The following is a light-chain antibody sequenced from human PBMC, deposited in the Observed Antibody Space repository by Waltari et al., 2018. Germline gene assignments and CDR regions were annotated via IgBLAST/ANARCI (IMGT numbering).Light chain of an antibody. CDR1: QSLLHSNGSTY. Sequence: DIVMTQTPLSLLVTTGEPAYISCRSRQSLLHSNGSTYLYWYLQKPGQPPRLLIYRVSNRFSGVPDRFSGSGSGTDFTLKISRVEAEDVGVYYCMQALQTPRTFGQGTKVEIK. CDR2: RVS. V-gene: IGKV2-29*02. CDR3: MQALQTPRT. J-gene: IGKJ1*01.